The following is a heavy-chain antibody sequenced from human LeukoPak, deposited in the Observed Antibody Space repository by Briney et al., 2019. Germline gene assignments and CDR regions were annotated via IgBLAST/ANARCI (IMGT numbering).Heavy chain of an antibody. CDR3: AGYCSTTSCYGVDY. CDR2: ISSSSSAI. V-gene: IGHV3-48*01. CDR1: GFTFISYS. J-gene: IGHJ4*02. Sequence: GSLRLSCAASGFTFISYSMNWARQAPGKGLEWVSYISSSSSAIYYADSVKGRFTISRDNAKNSLYLQMNSLRAEDTAVYYCAGYCSTTSCYGVDYWGQGTLVTVSS. D-gene: IGHD2-2*01.